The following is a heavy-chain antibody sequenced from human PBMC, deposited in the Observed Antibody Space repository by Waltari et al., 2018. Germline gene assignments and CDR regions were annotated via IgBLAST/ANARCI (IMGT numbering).Heavy chain of an antibody. J-gene: IGHJ4*02. V-gene: IGHV3-73*02. CDR3: TGHARGY. D-gene: IGHD2-2*01. CDR1: GFTFSVSA. CDR2: IRSKSNNYAT. Sequence: EVQLVESGGGLVQPGGSLKLSCPASGFTFSVSAMHWVRQASGKGLEWVGHIRSKSNNYATTYVASVEGRFTISRDDSKNTAYLLMNSLKTEDTAIYYCTGHARGYWGQGTLVTVST.